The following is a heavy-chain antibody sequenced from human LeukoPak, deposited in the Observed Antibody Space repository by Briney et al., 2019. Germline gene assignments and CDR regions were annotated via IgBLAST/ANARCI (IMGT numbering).Heavy chain of an antibody. J-gene: IGHJ4*02. CDR1: GYSFVSYW. CDR2: IYPADSDT. V-gene: IGHV5-51*01. D-gene: IGHD2-15*01. Sequence: GESLRISCEGSGYSFVSYWIAWVRQTPGKGLEGMGVIYPADSDTRYSPSFQGQVSISVDMSIGTAYLQWDSLRTSDTAIYYCARPQHPYSGGWCSLNYFDYWGQGTQVTVSS. CDR3: ARPQHPYSGGWCSLNYFDY.